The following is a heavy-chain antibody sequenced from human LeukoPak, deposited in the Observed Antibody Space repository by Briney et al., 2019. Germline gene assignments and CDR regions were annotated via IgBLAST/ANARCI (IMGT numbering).Heavy chain of an antibody. Sequence: SETLSLTCTVSGGSISSGSYYWSWIRQPAGKGLEWIGRIYTSGSTNYNPSLKSRVTISVDTSKNQFSLKLSSVTAADTAVYYCARDCGGDCYPNPNDAFDIWGQGTMVTVSS. V-gene: IGHV4-61*02. J-gene: IGHJ3*02. D-gene: IGHD2-21*02. CDR1: GGSISSGSYY. CDR2: IYTSGST. CDR3: ARDCGGDCYPNPNDAFDI.